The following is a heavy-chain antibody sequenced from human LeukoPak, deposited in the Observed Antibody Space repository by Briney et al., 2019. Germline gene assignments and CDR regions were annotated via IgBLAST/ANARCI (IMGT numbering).Heavy chain of an antibody. V-gene: IGHV4-34*01. CDR3: ARGHPRRNWFDP. CDR1: GGSISSYY. J-gene: IGHJ5*02. Sequence: SETLSLTCTVSGGSISSYYWSWIRQPPGKGLEWIGEINHSGSTNYNPSLKSRVTISVDTSKNQFSLKLSSVTAADTAVYYCARGHPRRNWFDPWGQGTLVTVSS. CDR2: INHSGST.